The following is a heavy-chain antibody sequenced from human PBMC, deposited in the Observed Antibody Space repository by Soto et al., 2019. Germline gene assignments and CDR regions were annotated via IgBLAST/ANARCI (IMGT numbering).Heavy chain of an antibody. J-gene: IGHJ4*02. D-gene: IGHD2-2*01. Sequence: GGSLRLSCAASGFTFSKYGMHWVRQAPGKGLEWVAVISYDGFTKLYGNAVKGRFTVSRDNSKNTLYLQMNSLTAEDTAVYYCAKDQPIYRVYTSTLENWGQGTLVTVSS. V-gene: IGHV3-30*18. CDR1: GFTFSKYG. CDR2: ISYDGFTK. CDR3: AKDQPIYRVYTSTLEN.